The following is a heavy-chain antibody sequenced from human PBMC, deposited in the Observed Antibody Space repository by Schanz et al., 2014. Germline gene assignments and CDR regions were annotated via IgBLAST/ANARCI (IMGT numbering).Heavy chain of an antibody. J-gene: IGHJ5*02. CDR1: GYTFTSYS. V-gene: IGHV1-69*04. CDR2: IIPIHGIV. Sequence: QVQLVQSGAEVKKPGASVKVSCKASGYTFTSYSIHWVRQAPGQGLEWMGRIIPIHGIVNYAQRFQDRVRITADKSTSTAYMELSSLRSDDTAVYYCARGSPPYCTSTSCYLEPWGQGTLVTVSS. CDR3: ARGSPPYCTSTSCYLEP. D-gene: IGHD2-2*01.